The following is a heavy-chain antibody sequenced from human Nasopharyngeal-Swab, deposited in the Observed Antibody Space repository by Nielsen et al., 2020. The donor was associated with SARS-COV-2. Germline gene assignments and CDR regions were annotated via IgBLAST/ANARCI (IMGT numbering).Heavy chain of an antibody. V-gene: IGHV4-61*06. J-gene: IGHJ5*02. Sequence: WIRQPPGKGLEWTGYIYYSGSTNYNPSLKSRVTISVDTSKNQFSLKLSSVTAADTAVYYCAKGYSSGWWGGATADWFDPWGQGTLVTVSS. D-gene: IGHD6-19*01. CDR2: IYYSGST. CDR3: AKGYSSGWWGGATADWFDP.